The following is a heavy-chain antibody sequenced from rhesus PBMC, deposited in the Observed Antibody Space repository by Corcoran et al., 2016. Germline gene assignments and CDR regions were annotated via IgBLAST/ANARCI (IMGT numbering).Heavy chain of an antibody. CDR2: ISSDGSRK. CDR3: TTFGY. V-gene: IGHV3-54*02. J-gene: IGHJ4*01. CDR1: GSTSNICG. Sequence: EVQLVESGGGLVQSGGSLSLPCAASGSTSNICGMNWVRRAPGKGLEGGAVISSDGSRKDYADSVKDRVTISRDNSKNILYLQINNLKLEDTAVYYGTTFGYWGQGVLVTVSS.